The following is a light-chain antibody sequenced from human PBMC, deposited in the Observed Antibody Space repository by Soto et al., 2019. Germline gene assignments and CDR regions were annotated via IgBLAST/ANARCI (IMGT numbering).Light chain of an antibody. CDR1: SSNIGAGYD. CDR3: AAWDDSLNGVV. J-gene: IGLJ2*01. V-gene: IGLV1-40*01. Sequence: QSVLTQPPSVSGAPGQRVTISCTGSSSNIGAGYDVHWYQQLPGTAPKLLIYGNSNRPSGVPDRISGSKSGTSASLAISGLQSEDEADYHCAAWDDSLNGVVFGGGTKLTVL. CDR2: GNS.